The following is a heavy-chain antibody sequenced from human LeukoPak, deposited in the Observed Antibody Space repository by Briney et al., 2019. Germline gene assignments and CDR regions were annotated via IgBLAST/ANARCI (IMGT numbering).Heavy chain of an antibody. D-gene: IGHD6-13*01. CDR2: IKQDGSEK. Sequence: GGSLRLSCAASGLTFSAYLMSWVRQAPGKGLEWVANIKQDGSEKYYVDSVKGRFTISRDNPKNSLYLQMNSLRAEDTAVYYCARGGSSWLYWGQGTLVTVSS. CDR1: GLTFSAYL. CDR3: ARGGSSWLY. J-gene: IGHJ4*02. V-gene: IGHV3-7*01.